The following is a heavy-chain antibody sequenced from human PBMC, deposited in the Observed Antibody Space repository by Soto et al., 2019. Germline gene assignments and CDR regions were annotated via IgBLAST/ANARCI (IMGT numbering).Heavy chain of an antibody. CDR3: ARQNSRNWVDP. V-gene: IGHV5-51*01. D-gene: IGHD5-18*01. CDR2: VYAGDSDA. J-gene: IGHJ5*02. CDR1: GDTFSSYW. Sequence: PVESLKISSKGSGDTFSSYWIGWVRQMPGKGLEWMGIVYAGDSDARYSPSFEGQVIFSADRSINTVYLQWNSLKASDTATYYCARQNSRNWVDPWGKGTLVTVSS.